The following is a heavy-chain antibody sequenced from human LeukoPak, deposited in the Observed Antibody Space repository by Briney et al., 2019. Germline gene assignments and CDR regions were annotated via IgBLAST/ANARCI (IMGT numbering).Heavy chain of an antibody. CDR3: ARDSSANSAFDY. CDR2: ISYDGSNK. J-gene: IGHJ4*02. V-gene: IGHV3-30*03. D-gene: IGHD2-15*01. Sequence: PGGSLRLSCVASGFTFSSYGMHWVRQAPGKGLEWVALISYDGSNKYYADSVKGRFTISRDNAKNTLYLQMNSLRAEDTAVYYCARDSSANSAFDYWGQGTLVTVSS. CDR1: GFTFSSYG.